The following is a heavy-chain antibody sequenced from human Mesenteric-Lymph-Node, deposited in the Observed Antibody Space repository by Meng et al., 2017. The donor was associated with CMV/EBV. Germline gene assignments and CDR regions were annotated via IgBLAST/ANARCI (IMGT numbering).Heavy chain of an antibody. Sequence: GGSLRLSCAASQFPFNSHGMHWVRQAPGKGLEWISYISVGSTVINYADSVRGRFTISRDNAKNSLYLQMNSLRAEDTALYYCAKDIRGQQLTTGGFYWGQGTLVTVSS. J-gene: IGHJ4*02. CDR3: AKDIRGQQLTTGGFY. D-gene: IGHD6-13*01. CDR2: ISVGSTVI. CDR1: QFPFNSHG. V-gene: IGHV3-48*04.